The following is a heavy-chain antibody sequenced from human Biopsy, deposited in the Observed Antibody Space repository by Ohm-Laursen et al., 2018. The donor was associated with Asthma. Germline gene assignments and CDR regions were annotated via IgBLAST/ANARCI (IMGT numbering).Heavy chain of an antibody. D-gene: IGHD6-19*01. Sequence: SQTLSLTRTVSGGSIGIYYWGWIRQPPGKGLEWFGFIHYSGSTSYNPSLKGGVTISVDTSKNQFSLKLSSVTAADTAVYYCARASVAASSNWFDPWGQGTLVTVSS. V-gene: IGHV4-30-4*08. CDR3: ARASVAASSNWFDP. J-gene: IGHJ5*02. CDR1: GGSIGIYY. CDR2: IHYSGST.